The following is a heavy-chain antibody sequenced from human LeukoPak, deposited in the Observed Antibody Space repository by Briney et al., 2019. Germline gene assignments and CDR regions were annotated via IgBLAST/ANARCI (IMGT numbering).Heavy chain of an antibody. CDR3: ARQGKRGYSYPLDAFDI. V-gene: IGHV4-59*08. J-gene: IGHJ3*02. CDR1: GGSISSYY. Sequence: SETLSLTCTVSGGSISSYYWSWIRQPPGKGPEWIGYIYYSGSTNYNPSLKSRVTISVDTSKSQFSLKLSSVTAADTAVYYCARQGKRGYSYPLDAFDIWGQGTMVTVSS. D-gene: IGHD5-18*01. CDR2: IYYSGST.